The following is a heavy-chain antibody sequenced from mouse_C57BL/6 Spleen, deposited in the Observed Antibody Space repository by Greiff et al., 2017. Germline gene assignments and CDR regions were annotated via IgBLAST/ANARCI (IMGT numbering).Heavy chain of an antibody. J-gene: IGHJ3*01. CDR1: GFTFSSYA. Sequence: EVKVVESGGGLVKPGGSLKLSCAASGFTFSSYAMSWVRQTPEKRLEWVATISDGGSYTYYPDNVKGRFTISRDNAKNNLYLQMSHLKSEDTAMYYGARGFYDGYYVFAYWGQGTLVTVSA. V-gene: IGHV5-4*03. D-gene: IGHD2-3*01. CDR2: ISDGGSYT. CDR3: ARGFYDGYYVFAY.